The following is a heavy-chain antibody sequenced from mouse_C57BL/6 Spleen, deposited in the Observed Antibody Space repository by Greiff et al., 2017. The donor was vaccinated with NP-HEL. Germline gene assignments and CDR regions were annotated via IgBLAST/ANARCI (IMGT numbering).Heavy chain of an antibody. D-gene: IGHD2-2*01. CDR1: GFNFKDYY. CDR2: IDPGDGET. J-gene: IGHJ2*01. Sequence: EVQLQQSGAELVKPGASVKLSCTASGFNFKDYYMHWVKQRTEQGLEWIGRIDPGDGETNYAPKFQGKATITADTSSKTAYLQLSSLTSEDAAVYYCAMVTTRGGFDDWGQGTTLTVSS. V-gene: IGHV14-2*01. CDR3: AMVTTRGGFDD.